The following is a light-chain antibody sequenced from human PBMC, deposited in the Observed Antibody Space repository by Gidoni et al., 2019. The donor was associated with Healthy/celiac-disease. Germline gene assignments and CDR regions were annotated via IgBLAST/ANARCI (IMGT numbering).Light chain of an antibody. V-gene: IGKV1-33*01. Sequence: DIQMTQSPSSLSASVGDRVTITCQASQDISNYLNWEQQKPGKAPKLLIYDASNLETGVPPRFSGSGSGTDFTFTISSLQPEDIATYYCQRYDNLPTFGPGTKVDIK. CDR1: QDISNY. J-gene: IGKJ3*01. CDR2: DAS. CDR3: QRYDNLPT.